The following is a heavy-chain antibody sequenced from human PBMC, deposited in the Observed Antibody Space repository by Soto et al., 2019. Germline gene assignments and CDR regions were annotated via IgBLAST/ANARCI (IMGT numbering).Heavy chain of an antibody. J-gene: IGHJ2*01. CDR3: AREGRDDRYFDL. D-gene: IGHD1-1*01. CDR1: GFTFCTYA. CDR2: ISGSGDST. V-gene: IGHV3-23*01. Sequence: EVQLLESGGGLVQPGESLRLSCAASGFTFCTYAMSWVRQAPGKGPEWISVISGSGDSTYYADSVKGRFTISRDNSKNTLYLQINSLRVEDTAVYYCAREGRDDRYFDLWGRGTLVSVSS.